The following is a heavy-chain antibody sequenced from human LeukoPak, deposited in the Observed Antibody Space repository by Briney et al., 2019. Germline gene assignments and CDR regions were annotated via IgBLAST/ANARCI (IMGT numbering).Heavy chain of an antibody. CDR2: MNPNSGNT. Sequence: ASVKVSCKASGYTFTSYDINWVRQATGQGLEWMGWMNPNSGNTGYAQKFQGRVTMTRNTSISTAYMELSSLRSEDTAVYYCARGSRYSSGWSLYAFDIWGQGTMVTVSS. CDR1: GYTFTSYD. V-gene: IGHV1-8*01. CDR3: ARGSRYSSGWSLYAFDI. J-gene: IGHJ3*02. D-gene: IGHD6-19*01.